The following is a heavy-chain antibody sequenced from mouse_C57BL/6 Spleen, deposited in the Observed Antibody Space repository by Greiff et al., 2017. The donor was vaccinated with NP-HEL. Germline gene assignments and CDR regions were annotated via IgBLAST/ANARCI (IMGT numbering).Heavy chain of an antibody. CDR3: AIARGSSPYAMDY. CDR1: GYTFTSYT. J-gene: IGHJ4*01. D-gene: IGHD1-1*01. V-gene: IGHV1-4*01. Sequence: VQLQQSGAELARPGASVKMSCKASGYTFTSYTMHWVKQRPGQGLEWIGYINPSSGYTKYNQKFKDKATLTADKSSSTAYMQLSSLTAEDSAVYYCAIARGSSPYAMDYWGQGTSVTVSA. CDR2: INPSSGYT.